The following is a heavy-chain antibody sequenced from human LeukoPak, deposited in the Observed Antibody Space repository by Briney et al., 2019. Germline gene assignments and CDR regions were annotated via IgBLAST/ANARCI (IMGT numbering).Heavy chain of an antibody. CDR2: IKQDGSEK. D-gene: IGHD5-24*01. CDR1: GFTFSSYW. Sequence: GGSLRLSCAASGFTFSSYWMSWVRQAPGKGLEWVANIKQDGSEKYYVDSVKGRFTISRDNAKNSLYLQMNSLRAEDTAVYYCAGGSRDGYNYRFDYWGQGTLVTVSS. J-gene: IGHJ4*02. CDR3: AGGSRDGYNYRFDY. V-gene: IGHV3-7*01.